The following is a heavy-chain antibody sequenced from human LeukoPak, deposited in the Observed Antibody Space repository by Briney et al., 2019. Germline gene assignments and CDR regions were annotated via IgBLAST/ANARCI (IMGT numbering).Heavy chain of an antibody. CDR2: IYYSGST. V-gene: IGHV4-59*01. Sequence: SETLSLTCTVSGGSISSYYWNWIRQPPGKGLEWIGDIYYSGSTNYNPSLKSRVNISVDPSKHQFSLRLTSVTAADTAVYYCAREGMAIGFARFPIFNYWGQGTLVTVSS. D-gene: IGHD3-3*01. CDR1: GGSISSYY. J-gene: IGHJ4*02. CDR3: AREGMAIGFARFPIFNY.